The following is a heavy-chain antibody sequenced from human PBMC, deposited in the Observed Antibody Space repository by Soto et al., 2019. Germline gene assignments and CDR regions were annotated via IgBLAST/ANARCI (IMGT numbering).Heavy chain of an antibody. V-gene: IGHV3-49*04. CDR1: GFTFGDYA. D-gene: IGHD5-12*01. CDR2: IRSKGYGGTT. Sequence: GGSLRLSCTASGFTFGDYAMSWVRQAPGKGLEWVGFIRSKGYGGTTEYAASVKGRFTISRDDSKSIAYLQMNSLKTEDTAVYYCTREEDGYSGYRYYFDYCGLGTLVTVSS. CDR3: TREEDGYSGYRYYFDY. J-gene: IGHJ4*02.